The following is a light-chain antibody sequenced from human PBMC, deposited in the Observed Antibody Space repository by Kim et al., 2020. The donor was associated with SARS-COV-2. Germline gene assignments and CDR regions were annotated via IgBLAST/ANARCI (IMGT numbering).Light chain of an antibody. CDR3: QQYNSYPIT. CDR1: PSFSSW. CDR2: QTS. V-gene: IGKV1-5*03. J-gene: IGKJ5*01. Sequence: ASVGDRGTITRRASPSFSSWLSWYQQKPGKAPKLLIYQTSSLQSGGPSRFSGSGSGTEFTLTINCLQPDDFATYYCQQYNSYPITFGQGTRLEIK.